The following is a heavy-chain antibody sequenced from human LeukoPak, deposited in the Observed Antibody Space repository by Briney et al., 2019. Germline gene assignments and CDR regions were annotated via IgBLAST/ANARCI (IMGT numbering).Heavy chain of an antibody. CDR1: GYTFSDYY. Sequence: ASVKVSCEASGYTFSDYYMHWVRQAPGQGLEWMGRINPKSGGTSYAQKFQGRVTMTRDTSISTAYMELSRLTSDDTVVYYCARERIAAAGSIDVFDIWGQGTMVTVSS. V-gene: IGHV1-2*05. D-gene: IGHD6-13*01. J-gene: IGHJ3*02. CDR3: ARERIAAAGSIDVFDI. CDR2: INPKSGGT.